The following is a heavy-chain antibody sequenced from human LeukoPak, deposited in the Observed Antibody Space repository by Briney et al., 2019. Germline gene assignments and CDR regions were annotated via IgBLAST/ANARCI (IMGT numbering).Heavy chain of an antibody. D-gene: IGHD2-2*01. CDR1: GYTFTSYY. V-gene: IGHV1-46*01. Sequence: ASVKVSCKASGYTFTSYYMHWVRQAPGQGLEWMGIINPSGGSTSYAQKFQGRVTMTRDTSTSTVYMELSSLRSEDTAVYYCARGRCSSTSCLEYFQHWGQGTLVTVSS. J-gene: IGHJ1*01. CDR3: ARGRCSSTSCLEYFQH. CDR2: INPSGGST.